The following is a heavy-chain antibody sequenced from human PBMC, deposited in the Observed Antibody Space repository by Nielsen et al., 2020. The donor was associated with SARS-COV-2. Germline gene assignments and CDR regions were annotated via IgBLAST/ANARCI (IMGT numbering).Heavy chain of an antibody. J-gene: IGHJ6*02. D-gene: IGHD5-12*01. CDR3: AREASGYDHYKYGMDV. CDR1: GASISSGGYF. CDR2: IYFTGRT. V-gene: IGHV4-31*03. Sequence: SETLSLTCTVSGASISSGGYFWSWIRQHPGNGLEWIGYIYFTGRTSYNPSLKSRVAMSVDTSKNQFSLDLKSVTAADTAVYYCAREASGYDHYKYGMDVWGLGATVTVSS.